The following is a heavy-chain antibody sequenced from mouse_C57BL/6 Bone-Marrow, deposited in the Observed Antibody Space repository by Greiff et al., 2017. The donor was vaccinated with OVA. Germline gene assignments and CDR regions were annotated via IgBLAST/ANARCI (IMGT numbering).Heavy chain of an antibody. CDR2: ISSGGDYI. CDR3: TREAITTVPYYFDY. V-gene: IGHV5-9-1*02. D-gene: IGHD1-1*01. Sequence: EVKVVESGEGLVKPGGSLKLSCAASGFTFSSYAMSWVRQTPEKRLEWVAYISSGGDYIYYADTVKGRFTISRDNARNTLYLQMSSLKSEDTAMYYCTREAITTVPYYFDYWGQGTTLTVSS. J-gene: IGHJ2*01. CDR1: GFTFSSYA.